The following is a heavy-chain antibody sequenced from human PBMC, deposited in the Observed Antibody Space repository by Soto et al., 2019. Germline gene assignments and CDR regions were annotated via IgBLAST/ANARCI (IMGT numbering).Heavy chain of an antibody. Sequence: PGGSLRLSCAASGFTFSDYYMSWSRQAPGKGLEWVSYISSSSSYTNYADSVKGRFTISRDNAKNSLFLQMNSLRAEDTAVYYCAREIAAAGIDYWGQGTLVTVSS. CDR2: ISSSSSYT. J-gene: IGHJ4*02. CDR1: GFTFSDYY. V-gene: IGHV3-11*05. CDR3: AREIAAAGIDY. D-gene: IGHD6-13*01.